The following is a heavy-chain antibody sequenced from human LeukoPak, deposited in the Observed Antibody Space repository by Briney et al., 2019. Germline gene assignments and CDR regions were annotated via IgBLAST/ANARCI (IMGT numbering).Heavy chain of an antibody. Sequence: KPSETLSLTCTVSGGSISSYYWSWIRQPPGKGLEWIGYIYYRGSTNYNPYLKSRVTISVDTSKDQFSLKLSSVTAADTAVYYCATCGYSGYEPWDSYYYMDVWGKGTTVTVSS. CDR2: IYYRGST. CDR3: ATCGYSGYEPWDSYYYMDV. CDR1: GGSISSYY. V-gene: IGHV4-59*01. D-gene: IGHD5-12*01. J-gene: IGHJ6*03.